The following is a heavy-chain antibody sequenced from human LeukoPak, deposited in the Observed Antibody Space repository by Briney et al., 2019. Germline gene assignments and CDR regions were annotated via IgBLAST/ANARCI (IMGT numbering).Heavy chain of an antibody. Sequence: SETLSLTCTVSVGSISSGSYYWSWIRQPAGKGLEWIGRIYTSGTTNYNPSLKSRVTISVDTSKNQFSLKLSSVTAADTAVYYCPSSYCSSTNCYVVDPWGQGNLVTVSS. J-gene: IGHJ5*02. CDR1: VGSISSGSYY. V-gene: IGHV4-61*02. CDR3: PSSYCSSTNCYVVDP. D-gene: IGHD2-2*01. CDR2: IYTSGTT.